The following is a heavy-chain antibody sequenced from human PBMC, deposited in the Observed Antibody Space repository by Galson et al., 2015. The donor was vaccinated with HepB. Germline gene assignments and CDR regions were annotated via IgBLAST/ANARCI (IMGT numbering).Heavy chain of an antibody. Sequence: SLRLSCAASGFTFSAYTMNWVRRAPGKGLESIAYISTNGATIYYADSVKGRFTVSRDNARNSLYLQMNSLRDQDTAVYSRVRVFFGSERYSAYWYFDLWGRGTLVTVSS. V-gene: IGHV3-48*02. CDR1: GFTFSAYT. CDR3: VRVFFGSERYSAYWYFDL. D-gene: IGHD3-10*01. J-gene: IGHJ2*01. CDR2: ISTNGATI.